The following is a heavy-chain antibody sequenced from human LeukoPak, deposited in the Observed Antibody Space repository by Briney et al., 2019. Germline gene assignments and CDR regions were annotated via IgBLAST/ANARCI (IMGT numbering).Heavy chain of an antibody. V-gene: IGHV1-69*05. D-gene: IGHD6-6*01. Sequence: ASVKVSCKPSGGTFSTYTVSWVRQAPGQGLEWMGGIIPIFGTAKYAQKFQGRVTITTDESTSTAYMELSSLRSEDTAMYYCARDRSFSSPDAFDIWGQGTMDTVSS. CDR1: GGTFSTYT. CDR2: IIPIFGTA. J-gene: IGHJ3*02. CDR3: ARDRSFSSPDAFDI.